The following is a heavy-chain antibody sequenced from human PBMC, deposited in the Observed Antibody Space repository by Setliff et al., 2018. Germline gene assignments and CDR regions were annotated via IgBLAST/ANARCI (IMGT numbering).Heavy chain of an antibody. J-gene: IGHJ4*02. Sequence: SETLSLTCAVSGYSMSSGYYWGWIRQSPGTGLEWIGSIFYNGMAYYNPSLKSRVTMSVDTSKNHVSLKLSSVTAADTAVYYCAGSTVTQVDYWGQGTLVTVSS. V-gene: IGHV4-38-2*01. CDR1: GYSMSSGYY. CDR3: AGSTVTQVDY. CDR2: IFYNGMA. D-gene: IGHD4-17*01.